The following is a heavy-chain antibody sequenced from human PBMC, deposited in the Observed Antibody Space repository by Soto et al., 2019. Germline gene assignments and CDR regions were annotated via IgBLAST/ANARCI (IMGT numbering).Heavy chain of an antibody. CDR3: ARSFPYFYSSGYSLDRGYYFDY. Sequence: ASVKVSCKASGYTFTSYDINWVRQATGQGLEWMGWMDPNSGNTGYAQKFQGRVTMTRNTSISTAYMELSSLRSEDTAVYYCARSFPYFYSSGYSLDRGYYFDYWGQGTLVTVSS. J-gene: IGHJ4*02. V-gene: IGHV1-8*01. CDR1: GYTFTSYD. D-gene: IGHD3-22*01. CDR2: MDPNSGNT.